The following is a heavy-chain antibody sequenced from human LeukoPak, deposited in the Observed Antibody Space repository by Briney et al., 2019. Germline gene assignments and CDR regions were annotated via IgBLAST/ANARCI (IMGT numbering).Heavy chain of an antibody. J-gene: IGHJ4*02. CDR1: GGSFSGYF. CDR2: INHTGST. V-gene: IGHV4-34*01. D-gene: IGHD3-16*02. CDR3: ARSKDYVWGTYRWALGY. Sequence: SESLSLTCAVYGGSFSGYFWSWIRQPPGKGLEWIGEINHTGSTKYNPSLKSRVTISVDTSKNQFSLKVSSVTDADTAVYYCARSKDYVWGTYRWALGYWGQGTLVTVSS.